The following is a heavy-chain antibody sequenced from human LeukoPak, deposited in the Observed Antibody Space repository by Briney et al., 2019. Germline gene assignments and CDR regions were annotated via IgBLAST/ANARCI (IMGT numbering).Heavy chain of an antibody. CDR2: INPNSGGT. Sequence: ASVKVSCKASGYTFTGYYMHWVRQAPGQGLEWMGWINPNSGGTNYAQKFQGRVTMTRDTSISTAYMELSRLRSDDTAVYYCARDYYDFWSGSPRLWFDPWGQGTLVTVSS. CDR3: ARDYYDFWSGSPRLWFDP. D-gene: IGHD3-3*01. CDR1: GYTFTGYY. V-gene: IGHV1-2*02. J-gene: IGHJ5*02.